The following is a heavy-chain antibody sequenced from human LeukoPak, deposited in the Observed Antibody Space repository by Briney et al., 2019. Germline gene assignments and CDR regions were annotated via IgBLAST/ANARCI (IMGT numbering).Heavy chain of an antibody. Sequence: PSETLSLTCTVSGGSISSGGYYWGWIRQPQGKGREWIVYIYHSGSTSYNPSLKTRVTISVDTSKNQFSLKLSSVTAADTAVYYCARDPGLAVEDPSTRLDAFDIWGQGTMVTVSS. CDR3: ARDPGLAVEDPSTRLDAFDI. CDR1: GGSISSGGYY. J-gene: IGHJ3*02. D-gene: IGHD2/OR15-2a*01. V-gene: IGHV4-30-2*01. CDR2: IYHSGST.